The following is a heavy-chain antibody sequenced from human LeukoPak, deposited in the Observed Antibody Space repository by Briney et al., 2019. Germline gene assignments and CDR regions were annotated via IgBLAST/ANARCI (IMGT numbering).Heavy chain of an antibody. J-gene: IGHJ4*02. CDR2: IIPIFGTA. D-gene: IGHD6-13*01. V-gene: IGHV1-69*13. CDR1: GGTFSSYA. Sequence: ASVNVSCKASGGTFSSYAISWVRQAPGQGLEWMGGIIPIFGTASYAQKFQGRVTITADESTSTAYMELSSLRSEDTAVYYCARGPNYSSSRSRWGQGTLVTVSS. CDR3: ARGPNYSSSRSR.